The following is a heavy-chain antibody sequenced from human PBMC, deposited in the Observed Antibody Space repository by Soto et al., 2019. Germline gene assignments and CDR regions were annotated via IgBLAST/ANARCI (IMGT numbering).Heavy chain of an antibody. J-gene: IGHJ4*02. CDR3: ARVSNIVLVPAAMPAPYYFDY. Sequence: GASVKVSCKASGYTFSHHGFSWVRQVPGQGLEWLGWISAYNGDTNYAQKFQDRVTMTADNSSSTAYMELSSLRPEDTAVYYCARVSNIVLVPAAMPAPYYFDYWGQGTLVTVSS. CDR2: ISAYNGDT. V-gene: IGHV1-18*01. D-gene: IGHD2-2*01. CDR1: GYTFSHHG.